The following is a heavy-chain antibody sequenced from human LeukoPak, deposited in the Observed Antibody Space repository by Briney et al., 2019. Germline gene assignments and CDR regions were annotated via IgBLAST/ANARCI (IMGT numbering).Heavy chain of an antibody. CDR1: GFTVSRND. Sequence: GGSLRLSCAASGFTVSRNDLSWVRQAPGKGLEWVSLLSNTGTTYYADSVKGRFTISRDNSKNTLYLQMDILRVEDTAIYYCTKSTPPDPYWGQGTMVTASS. J-gene: IGHJ3*01. CDR3: TKSTPPDPY. CDR2: LSNTGTT. V-gene: IGHV3-53*01.